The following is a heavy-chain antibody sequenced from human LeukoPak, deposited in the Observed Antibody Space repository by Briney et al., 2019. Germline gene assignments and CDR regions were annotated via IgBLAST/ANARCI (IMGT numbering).Heavy chain of an antibody. J-gene: IGHJ4*02. V-gene: IGHV3-21*04. CDR3: AKDGGYGSGSYYPDY. Sequence: GGFLRLSCADSGFTFSSYSMNWVRQAPGKGLEWVSSISSGSSHIFYADSVKGRFTISRENARNSLYLQMNSLRAEDTAVYYCAKDGGYGSGSYYPDYWGQGTLVTVSS. D-gene: IGHD3-10*01. CDR1: GFTFSSYS. CDR2: ISSGSSHI.